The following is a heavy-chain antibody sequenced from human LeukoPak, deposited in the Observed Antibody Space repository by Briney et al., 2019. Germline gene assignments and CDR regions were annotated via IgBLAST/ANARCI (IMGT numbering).Heavy chain of an antibody. Sequence: ASVKVSCKASGYTFTSYGISWVRQAPGQGLEWMGWISAYNGNTNYAQKLQGRITMTTDTSTSTAYMELRSLRSDDTAMYFCARGIDSGSPPLGTFEVWGQGTMVTVSS. J-gene: IGHJ3*01. CDR3: ARGIDSGSPPLGTFEV. V-gene: IGHV1-18*01. CDR2: ISAYNGNT. CDR1: GYTFTSYG. D-gene: IGHD1-26*01.